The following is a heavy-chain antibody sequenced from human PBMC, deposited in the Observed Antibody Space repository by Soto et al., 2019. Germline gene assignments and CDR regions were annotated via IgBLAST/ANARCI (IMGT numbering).Heavy chain of an antibody. CDR3: ARPNSVTWWHWFDP. CDR1: GYNFTNHW. V-gene: IGHV5-51*01. J-gene: IGHJ5*02. D-gene: IGHD2-15*01. Sequence: PGESLKISCKTSGYNFTNHWIAWVRQMPGKGLEWMGSIYPGDSDTRYSPSFQGQVTISVDKSLSIAYLQWSSVKASDTAMYFCARPNSVTWWHWFDPWGQGTLVTVSS. CDR2: IYPGDSDT.